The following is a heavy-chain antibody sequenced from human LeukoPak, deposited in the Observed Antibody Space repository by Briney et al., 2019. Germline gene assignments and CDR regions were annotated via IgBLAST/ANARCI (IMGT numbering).Heavy chain of an antibody. CDR2: IYSRGGT. J-gene: IGHJ4*02. Sequence: SETLSLTCTVSGASISSDYGNWIRQPAGEGLEWIGRIYSRGGTNYNPSLKRRVTMSLDTSTSLFSLKLSSVTAADTAVYYCARLRNRVLVDYWGQGTLVTVSS. D-gene: IGHD1-14*01. CDR1: GASISSDY. CDR3: ARLRNRVLVDY. V-gene: IGHV4-4*07.